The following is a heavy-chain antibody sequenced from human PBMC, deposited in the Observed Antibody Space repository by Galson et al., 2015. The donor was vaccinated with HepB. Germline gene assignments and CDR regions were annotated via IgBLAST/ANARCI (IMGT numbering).Heavy chain of an antibody. J-gene: IGHJ4*02. V-gene: IGHV3-7*03. CDR3: ARRPNGGEH. D-gene: IGHD2-21*01. Sequence: SLRLSCATSGFIFSSYWMSWVRQAPGKGLEWVANIKEDGSEKYYVDSVKGRFTISRDNAKNSLYLQMNSLRAEDTAVYHCARRPNGGEHWGQGTLVTVS. CDR2: IKEDGSEK. CDR1: GFIFSSYW.